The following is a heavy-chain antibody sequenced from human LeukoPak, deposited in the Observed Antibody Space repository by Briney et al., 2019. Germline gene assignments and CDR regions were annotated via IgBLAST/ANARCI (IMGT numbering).Heavy chain of an antibody. D-gene: IGHD3-22*01. CDR2: ISYDGSNK. CDR1: GFTFSSYA. CDR3: AREILGDSSGYYPPPDY. J-gene: IGHJ4*02. Sequence: PGRSLRLSCAASGFTFSSYAMHWVRQAPGKGLEWVAVISYDGSNKYYADSVKGRFTISRDNSKNTLYLQMNSLRAEDTAVYYCAREILGDSSGYYPPPDYWGQGTLVTVSS. V-gene: IGHV3-30-3*01.